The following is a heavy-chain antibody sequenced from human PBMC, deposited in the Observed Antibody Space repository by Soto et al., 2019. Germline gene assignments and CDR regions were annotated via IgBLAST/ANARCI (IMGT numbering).Heavy chain of an antibody. D-gene: IGHD2-15*01. CDR3: AREGIYGSGGSCYSEGWFAP. Sequence: QVQLVQSGAEVKKPGSSVKVSCKASGGTFSSYAISWVRQAPGHGLEWMGGIIPIFGTANYAQKFQGRVTITADESTSTAYMELSSLGSEDTAVYYCAREGIYGSGGSCYSEGWFAPWGQGTLVTVSS. CDR1: GGTFSSYA. J-gene: IGHJ5*02. CDR2: IIPIFGTA. V-gene: IGHV1-69*01.